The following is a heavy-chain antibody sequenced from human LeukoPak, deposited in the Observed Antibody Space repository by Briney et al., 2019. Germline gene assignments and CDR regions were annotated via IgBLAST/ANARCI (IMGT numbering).Heavy chain of an antibody. CDR1: GYIFTDYY. CDR2: INPKTGGT. CDR3: ARGLYCTGGSCSSF. J-gene: IGHJ4*02. Sequence: ASVKVCCKASGYIFTDYYIHLVRLAPGQGLEWMGWINPKTGGTNYAQSFQDRVTMTRDTSINTAYMDMSSLRSGDTAVYYCARGLYCTGGSCSSFRGQGSLVTVSS. D-gene: IGHD2-15*01. V-gene: IGHV1-2*02.